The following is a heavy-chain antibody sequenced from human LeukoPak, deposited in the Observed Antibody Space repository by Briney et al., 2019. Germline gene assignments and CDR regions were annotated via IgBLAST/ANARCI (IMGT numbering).Heavy chain of an antibody. J-gene: IGHJ4*02. Sequence: PGGSLRLSCAASGFTFSSYSMNWVRQAPGKGLEWVSYISSSSSTIYYADSVKGRFTISRDNAKNSLYLQMNSLRAEDTALYYCARLEPFSGYSSSWYGGYDYWGQGTLVTVSS. V-gene: IGHV3-48*04. CDR3: ARLEPFSGYSSSWYGGYDY. CDR1: GFTFSSYS. D-gene: IGHD6-13*01. CDR2: ISSSSSTI.